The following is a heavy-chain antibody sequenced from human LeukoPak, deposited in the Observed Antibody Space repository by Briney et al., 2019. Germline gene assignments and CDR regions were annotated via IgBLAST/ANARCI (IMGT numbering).Heavy chain of an antibody. Sequence: ASVKVSCEASGYTFINYDINWVRQATGQGLEWMGWMNPNNGRTGYAQKFQGRVTMTRNSSISTAYMELNTFTSDDTAVYYCARGSWITGTTSYYYHMDVWGKGTTVTVSS. CDR3: ARGSWITGTTSYYYHMDV. V-gene: IGHV1-8*01. CDR1: GYTFINYD. D-gene: IGHD1-7*01. CDR2: MNPNNGRT. J-gene: IGHJ6*03.